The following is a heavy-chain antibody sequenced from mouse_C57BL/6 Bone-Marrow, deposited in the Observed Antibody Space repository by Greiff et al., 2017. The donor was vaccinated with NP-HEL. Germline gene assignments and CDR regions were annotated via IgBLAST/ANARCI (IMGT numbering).Heavy chain of an antibody. CDR1: GYSITSGYY. CDR2: ISYDGRN. CDR3: ARKDYDPSWCAY. J-gene: IGHJ3*01. D-gene: IGHD2-4*01. Sequence: EVQLVESGPGLVKPSQSLSLTCSVTGYSITSGYYWNWIRQFPGNKLEWMGYISYDGRNNYNPSLKNRISITRDTSKNQFFLKLNSVTTEDTATDYCARKDYDPSWCAYWGQGTLVTVSA. V-gene: IGHV3-6*01.